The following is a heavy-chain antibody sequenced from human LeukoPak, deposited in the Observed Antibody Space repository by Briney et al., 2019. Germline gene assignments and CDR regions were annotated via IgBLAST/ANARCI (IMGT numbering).Heavy chain of an antibody. CDR3: ARAEYYYDSSGYYDAFDI. V-gene: IGHV3-30-3*01. J-gene: IGHJ3*02. D-gene: IGHD3-22*01. CDR2: ISYDGSNK. Sequence: GGSLRLSCAASGFTFSSYAMHWVRQAPGKGLEWVAVISYDGSNKYYADSVKGRFTISRDNSKNTPYLQMNSLRAEDTAVYYCARAEYYYDSSGYYDAFDIWGQGTMVTVSS. CDR1: GFTFSSYA.